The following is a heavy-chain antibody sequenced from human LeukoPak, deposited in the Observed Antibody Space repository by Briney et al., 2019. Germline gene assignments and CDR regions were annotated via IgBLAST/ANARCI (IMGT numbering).Heavy chain of an antibody. CDR3: AKVSRIYYFDY. Sequence: GGSLRLSCAASGFTFSNYGMNWVRQAPGKGVEWVAFIRYNGSYKYSADSVKGRFTISRDNSKSMLYLQMNSLRTEDTAVYYCAKVSRIYYFDYWGQGTLVTVSS. D-gene: IGHD3-3*02. J-gene: IGHJ4*02. V-gene: IGHV3-30*02. CDR2: IRYNGSYK. CDR1: GFTFSNYG.